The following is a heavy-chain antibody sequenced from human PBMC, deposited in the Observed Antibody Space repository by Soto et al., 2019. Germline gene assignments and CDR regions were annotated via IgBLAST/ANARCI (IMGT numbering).Heavy chain of an antibody. CDR3: GRDLWQQRVPHDVFNI. D-gene: IGHD2-21*01. J-gene: IGHJ3*02. CDR1: GGTFSSYS. CDR2: IIPIFGKA. Sequence: SVNVSFKAAGGTFSSYSISWVRQAPGQGLEWMGGIIPIFGKANYAQKFQGRVNITADESTSTAYMELSSLRSEDTAVYYCGRDLWQQRVPHDVFNIWGEGTMVTDSS. V-gene: IGHV1-69*13.